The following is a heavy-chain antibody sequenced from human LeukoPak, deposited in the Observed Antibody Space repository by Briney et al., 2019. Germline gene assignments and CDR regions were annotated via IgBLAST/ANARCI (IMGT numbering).Heavy chain of an antibody. CDR1: GFTFSSYE. J-gene: IGHJ4*02. CDR3: AKVRWDNSGRYYLDY. CDR2: ISYDGSNK. V-gene: IGHV3-30*18. Sequence: GGSLRLSCAASGFTFSSYEMNWVRQAPGKGLEWVAVISYDGSNKYYTDSVKGRFTISRDNSKSTLYLQMNSLRAEDTAVYYCAKVRWDNSGRYYLDYWGQGTLVTVSS. D-gene: IGHD6-19*01.